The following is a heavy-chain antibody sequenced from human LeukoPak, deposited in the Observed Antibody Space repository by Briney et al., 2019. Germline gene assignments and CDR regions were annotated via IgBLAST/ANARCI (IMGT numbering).Heavy chain of an antibody. Sequence: SETLSLTCTVSGGSISSSTYYWGWRRQPPGKGLEWIGSIYYSGSTYYNPSPKSRVTISVDTSKNQFSLKLSSVTAADTAVYYCARSQAYGIFDYWGQGTLVTVSS. CDR3: ARSQAYGIFDY. J-gene: IGHJ4*02. CDR2: IYYSGST. CDR1: GGSISSSTYY. V-gene: IGHV4-39*01. D-gene: IGHD4-17*01.